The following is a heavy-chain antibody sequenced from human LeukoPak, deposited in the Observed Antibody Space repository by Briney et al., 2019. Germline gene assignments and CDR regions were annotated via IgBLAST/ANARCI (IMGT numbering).Heavy chain of an antibody. V-gene: IGHV7-4-1*02. J-gene: IGHJ4*02. Sequence: ASVKVSCKASGYTFISYTMNWVRQAPGQGLEWIGWINTNTGNPTYAQGFTGRFVFSLDTSVNTAYLQISSLKAEDTAVYYCARVDQLWSPNFDYWGQGTLVTVSS. CDR3: ARVDQLWSPNFDY. CDR1: GYTFISYT. CDR2: INTNTGNP. D-gene: IGHD5-18*01.